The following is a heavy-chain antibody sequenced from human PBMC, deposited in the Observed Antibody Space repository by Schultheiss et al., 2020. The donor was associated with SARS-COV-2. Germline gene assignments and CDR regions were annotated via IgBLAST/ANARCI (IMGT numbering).Heavy chain of an antibody. Sequence: SQTLSLTCTVSGGSISSYYWSWIRQPPGKGLEWIGYIYYSGSTNYNPSLKSRVTISVDTSKNQFSLKLSSVTAADTAVYYCARDPRGWLESPYWYFDLWGRCTLVTVSS. CDR3: ARDPRGWLESPYWYFDL. CDR2: IYYSGST. V-gene: IGHV4-59*01. D-gene: IGHD6-19*01. J-gene: IGHJ2*01. CDR1: GGSISSYY.